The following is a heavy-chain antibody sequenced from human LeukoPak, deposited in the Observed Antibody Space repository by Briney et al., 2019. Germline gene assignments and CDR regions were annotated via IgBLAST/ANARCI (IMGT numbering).Heavy chain of an antibody. CDR3: AHRNPQSMAYYFDY. V-gene: IGHV2-5*02. D-gene: IGHD2/OR15-2a*01. CDR2: IYWDDDK. J-gene: IGHJ4*02. CDR1: GFSPSTSAVG. Sequence: ESGPTLVKPTQTLTLTCTFSGFSPSTSAVGVGWIRQPPGKALEWLALIYWDDDKRYSPSLKSRLTITKDTSKNQVVLAMSNMDPVDTATYYCAHRNPQSMAYYFDYWGQGTLVTVSS.